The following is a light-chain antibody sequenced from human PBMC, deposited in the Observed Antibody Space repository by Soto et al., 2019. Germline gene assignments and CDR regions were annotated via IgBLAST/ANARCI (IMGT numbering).Light chain of an antibody. Sequence: DIQMTQSPSAMSASVGDRATITCRASQDIHVFLAWYQHKPGKAPRLLIDSASTLQSGVPSRFSGSRSGTGFTLTISSLQPEDIATYYCQKFNNYPLTFGPGTKVDIK. V-gene: IGKV1-9*01. CDR1: QDIHVF. CDR3: QKFNNYPLT. J-gene: IGKJ3*01. CDR2: SAS.